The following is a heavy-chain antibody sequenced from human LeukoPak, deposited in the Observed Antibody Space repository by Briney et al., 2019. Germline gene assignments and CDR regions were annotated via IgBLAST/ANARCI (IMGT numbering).Heavy chain of an antibody. CDR3: ARDRGGKDY. CDR2: IKEDGSQK. Sequence: GGSLRLSCAASGFTFSSYWMSWVRQAPGKGLEWVANIKEDGSQKYYVDSVKGRFTISRDNAKNSLYLQMNSLRAEDTAMYYCARDRGGKDYWGQGTLVTVSS. CDR1: GFTFSSYW. J-gene: IGHJ4*02. D-gene: IGHD3-16*01. V-gene: IGHV3-7*04.